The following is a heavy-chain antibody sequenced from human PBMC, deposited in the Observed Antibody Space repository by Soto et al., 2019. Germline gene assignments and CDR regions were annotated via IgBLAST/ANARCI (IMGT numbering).Heavy chain of an antibody. J-gene: IGHJ5*02. CDR1: GGSISSSSYY. CDR2: IYYSGST. V-gene: IGHV4-39*01. CDR3: VGAMKVARIAAAELKIFSWFDP. Sequence: SETLSLTCTVSGGSISSSSYYWGWIRQPPGKGLEWIGSIYYSGSTYYNPSLKSRVTISVDTSKNQFSLKLSSVTAADTAVYYCVGAMKVARIAAAELKIFSWFDPWGQGTLVTAPQ. D-gene: IGHD6-13*01.